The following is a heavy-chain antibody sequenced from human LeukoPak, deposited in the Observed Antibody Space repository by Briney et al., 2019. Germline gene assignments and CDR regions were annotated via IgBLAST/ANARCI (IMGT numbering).Heavy chain of an antibody. D-gene: IGHD1-7*01. Sequence: ASVEVSCKASGYTFTGYYMHWVRQAPGQGLEWMGWINPNSGGTNYAQKFQGRVTVTRDTSISTAYMELSRLRSDDTAVYYCARVEDWNYWFDPWGQGTLVTVSS. CDR2: INPNSGGT. CDR3: ARVEDWNYWFDP. J-gene: IGHJ5*02. V-gene: IGHV1-2*02. CDR1: GYTFTGYY.